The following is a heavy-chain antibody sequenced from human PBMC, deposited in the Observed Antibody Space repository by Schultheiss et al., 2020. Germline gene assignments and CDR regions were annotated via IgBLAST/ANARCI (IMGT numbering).Heavy chain of an antibody. CDR2: IYYSGST. Sequence: SQTLSLTCTVSGGSISSYYWSWIRQPPGKGLEWIGYIYYSGSTNYNPPLKSRVTISVDTSKNQFSLKLSSVTAADTAVYYCARGGGIVGATCDYWGQGTL. D-gene: IGHD1-26*01. V-gene: IGHV4-59*01. CDR1: GGSISSYY. CDR3: ARGGGIVGATCDY. J-gene: IGHJ4*02.